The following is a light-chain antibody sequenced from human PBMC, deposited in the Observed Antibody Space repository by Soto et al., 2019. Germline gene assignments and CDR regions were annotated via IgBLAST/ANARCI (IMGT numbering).Light chain of an antibody. J-gene: IGKJ2*01. CDR1: QSVSGSY. CDR2: GAS. CDR3: QQYGSSPGT. V-gene: IGKV3-20*01. Sequence: EIVLTQSPGTLSLSPGERATLSCRASQSVSGSYLAWYQHKPGQAPRLLIYGASSRATGIPDRFSGSGSGTDFTLTISTLEPEDFAVYYWQQYGSSPGTFGQGTKLEIK.